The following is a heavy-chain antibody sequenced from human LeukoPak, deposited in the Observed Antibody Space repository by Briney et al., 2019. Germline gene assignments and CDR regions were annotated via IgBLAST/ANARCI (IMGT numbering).Heavy chain of an antibody. D-gene: IGHD1-14*01. V-gene: IGHV3-48*03. Sequence: PGGSLRLSCAASGFRFSSYEMNWVRQAPGRGLEWVSYIGNTGRTIYYVDSVKGRFTVSRDNAKNSLYLQTNSLRAEDTAIYYCVRGNRYFFDYWGQGTLVTVSS. CDR3: VRGNRYFFDY. J-gene: IGHJ4*02. CDR1: GFRFSSYE. CDR2: IGNTGRTI.